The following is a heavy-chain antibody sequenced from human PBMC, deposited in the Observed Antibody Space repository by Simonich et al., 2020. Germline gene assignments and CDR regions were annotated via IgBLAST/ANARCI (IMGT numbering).Heavy chain of an antibody. D-gene: IGHD6-13*01. Sequence: QLQLQESGPGLVKPSETLSLTCTVSGGSISSSSYYWGWIRQPPGKGLEWIGSIYCRVSSYYNPALKSRSTSTVDKSKNQFSPKTSAVTAADTAVYYCARHAGFAFDIWGQGTMVTVSS. CDR1: GGSISSSSYY. J-gene: IGHJ3*02. V-gene: IGHV4-39*01. CDR2: IYCRVSS. CDR3: ARHAGFAFDI.